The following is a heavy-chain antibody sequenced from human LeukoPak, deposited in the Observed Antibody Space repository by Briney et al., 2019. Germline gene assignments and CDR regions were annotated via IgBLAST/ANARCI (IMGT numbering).Heavy chain of an antibody. V-gene: IGHV3-48*04. J-gene: IGHJ4*02. CDR2: ITNSGSTI. D-gene: IGHD2-15*01. CDR3: AREAPGGGTDY. CDR1: GFTLSSYS. Sequence: TGGSLRLSCAASGFTLSSYSMNWVRQAPGKGLEWISYITNSGSTIYYADSVKGRFTISRDNAKNSLYLQMNSLRAEDTAVYYCAREAPGGGTDYWGQGTLVTVSS.